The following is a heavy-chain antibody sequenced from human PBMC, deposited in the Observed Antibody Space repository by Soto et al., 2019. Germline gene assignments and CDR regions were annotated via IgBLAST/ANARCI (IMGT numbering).Heavy chain of an antibody. CDR3: ALHELVGTTVTTWGFDY. CDR1: GFTFSSYA. Sequence: GGSLRLSCAASGFTFSSYAMSWVRQAPGKGLEWVSAISGSGGSTYYADSVKGRFTISRDNSKNTLYLQMNSLRAEDTAVYYCALHELVGTTVTTWGFDYWGQGTLVTVSS. J-gene: IGHJ4*02. V-gene: IGHV3-23*01. D-gene: IGHD4-17*01. CDR2: ISGSGGST.